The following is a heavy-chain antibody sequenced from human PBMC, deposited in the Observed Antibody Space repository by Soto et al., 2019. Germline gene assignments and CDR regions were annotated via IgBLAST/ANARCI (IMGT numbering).Heavy chain of an antibody. Sequence: PVGSLRLSCAASGFTFSSYSMNWVRQAPGKGLEWVSYISSSSSTIYYADSVKGRFTISRDNAKNSLNLQMDRLRDEGTAVYYCARLEVNWFDPWGQGTLVTVSS. V-gene: IGHV3-48*02. CDR1: GFTFSSYS. J-gene: IGHJ5*02. CDR2: ISSSSSTI. D-gene: IGHD1-1*01. CDR3: ARLEVNWFDP.